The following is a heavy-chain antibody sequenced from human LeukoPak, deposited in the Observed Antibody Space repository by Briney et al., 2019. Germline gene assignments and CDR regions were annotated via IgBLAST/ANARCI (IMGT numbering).Heavy chain of an antibody. CDR2: ISISSSYI. V-gene: IGHV3-21*01. D-gene: IGHD1-26*01. CDR3: AREEYSGSYYFDY. J-gene: IGHJ4*02. Sequence: PGGSLRLSCAASRFTFSSYIMNWVRQAPGKGLEWVSSISISSSYIYYADSVKGRFTISRDNDKNSLYLQMNSLRAEDTAVYYCAREEYSGSYYFDYWGQGTLVTVSS. CDR1: RFTFSSYI.